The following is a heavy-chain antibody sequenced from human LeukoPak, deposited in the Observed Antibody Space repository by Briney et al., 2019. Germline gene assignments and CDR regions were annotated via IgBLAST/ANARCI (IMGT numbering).Heavy chain of an antibody. D-gene: IGHD1-20*01. V-gene: IGHV4-38-2*02. CDR1: GYSISSGYY. Sequence: SETLSLTCTVSGYSISSGYYWGWIRQPPGKGLEWIGNIYHSGSTYYNPSLKSRVTISVDTSKNQFSLKLSSVTAADTAVYYCAREVDNWNEGYYFDYWGQGTLVTVSS. J-gene: IGHJ4*02. CDR2: IYHSGST. CDR3: AREVDNWNEGYYFDY.